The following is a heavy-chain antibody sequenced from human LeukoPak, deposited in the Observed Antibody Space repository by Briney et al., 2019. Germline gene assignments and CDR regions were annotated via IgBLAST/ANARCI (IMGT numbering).Heavy chain of an antibody. CDR2: ISSSSSTI. CDR1: GFTFSSYA. CDR3: ARDRSGSYSGY. Sequence: GGSLRLSCAASGFTFSSYAMSWVRQAPGKGLEWVSYISSSSSTIYYADSVKGRFTISRDNAKNSLYLQMNSLRAEDTAVYYCARDRSGSYSGYWGQGTLVTVSS. V-gene: IGHV3-48*01. D-gene: IGHD1-26*01. J-gene: IGHJ4*02.